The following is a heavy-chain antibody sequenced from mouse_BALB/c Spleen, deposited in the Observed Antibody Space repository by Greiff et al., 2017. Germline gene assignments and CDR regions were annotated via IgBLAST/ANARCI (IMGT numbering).Heavy chain of an antibody. CDR2: ISSGGSYT. V-gene: IGHV5-9-3*01. J-gene: IGHJ2*01. D-gene: IGHD2-3*01. CDR1: GFTFSSYA. Sequence: VQLKESGGGLVKPGGSLKLSCAASGFTFSSYAMSWVRQTPEKRLEWVATISSGGSYTYYPDSVKGRFTISRDNAKNTLYLQMSSLRSEDTAMYYCARDGDGYYLPFDYWGQGTTLTVSS. CDR3: ARDGDGYYLPFDY.